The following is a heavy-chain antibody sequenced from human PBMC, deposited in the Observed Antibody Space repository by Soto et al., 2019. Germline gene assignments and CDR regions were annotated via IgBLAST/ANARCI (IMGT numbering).Heavy chain of an antibody. Sequence: GGSLRLSCAASGFTFSSYAMSWVRQAPGKGLEWVSAISGSGGSTYYADSVKGRLTNSRDNSKNTLYLQMNSLRAEDAAVYYCAKNQGDYLEGGGNAFDIWGQGTMVTVSS. D-gene: IGHD3-16*01. CDR3: AKNQGDYLEGGGNAFDI. J-gene: IGHJ3*02. CDR1: GFTFSSYA. CDR2: ISGSGGST. V-gene: IGHV3-23*01.